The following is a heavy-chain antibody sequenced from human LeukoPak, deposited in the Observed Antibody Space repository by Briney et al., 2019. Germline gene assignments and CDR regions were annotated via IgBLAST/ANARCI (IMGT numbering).Heavy chain of an antibody. V-gene: IGHV4-4*02. Sequence: PSGTLSLTCAVSVCSISSSNWWSWVRQPPGKGLEWIGEIYHSGSTNYNPSLKRRVTISVDKSKNQFSLKLSSVTAADTAVYYCARLGASTFDYWGQGTLVTVSS. CDR2: IYHSGST. CDR3: ARLGASTFDY. CDR1: VCSISSSNW. J-gene: IGHJ4*02.